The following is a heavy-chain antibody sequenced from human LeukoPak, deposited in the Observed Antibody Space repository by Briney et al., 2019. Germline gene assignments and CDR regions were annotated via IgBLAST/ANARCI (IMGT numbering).Heavy chain of an antibody. CDR3: ARTYSSGWPFFDY. Sequence: SETLSLTCTVSGGSISSGGYYWSWLRQPPGKGLEWIGYIYHSGSTYYNPSLKSRVTISVDRSKNQFSLKLSSVTAADTAVYYCARTYSSGWPFFDYWGQGTLVTVSS. J-gene: IGHJ4*02. V-gene: IGHV4-30-2*01. CDR2: IYHSGST. CDR1: GGSISSGGYY. D-gene: IGHD6-19*01.